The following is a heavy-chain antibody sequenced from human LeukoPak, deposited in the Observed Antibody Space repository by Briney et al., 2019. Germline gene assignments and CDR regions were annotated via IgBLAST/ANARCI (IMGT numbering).Heavy chain of an antibody. CDR2: VDPEDGET. V-gene: IGHV1-69-2*01. CDR1: GYTFTDYY. D-gene: IGHD3-10*01. J-gene: IGHJ4*02. CDR3: ATGFGYYFDY. Sequence: ASVKVSSKVSGYTFTDYYMHWVQQAPGKGLEWMGLVDPEDGETIYAEKFQGRVTITADTSTDTAYMELSSLRSEDTAVYYCATGFGYYFDYWGQGTLVTVSS.